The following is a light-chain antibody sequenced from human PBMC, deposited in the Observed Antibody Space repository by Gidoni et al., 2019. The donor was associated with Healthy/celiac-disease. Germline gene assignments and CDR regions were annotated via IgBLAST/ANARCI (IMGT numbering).Light chain of an antibody. Sequence: DMVMTQSPLSLPVTPGEPASISCRSSQSLLHSNGYNYLDWYLQKPGQSPQLLIDLGTNRAAGVPDRFSGSGAGEDFTLKISRVEAEDVGVYYCMQALLTPRFGQGTKLEIK. CDR3: MQALLTPR. J-gene: IGKJ2*03. CDR1: QSLLHSNGYNY. CDR2: LGT. V-gene: IGKV2-28*01.